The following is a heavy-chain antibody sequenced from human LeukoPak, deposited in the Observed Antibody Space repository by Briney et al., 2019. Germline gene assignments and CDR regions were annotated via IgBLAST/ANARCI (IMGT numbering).Heavy chain of an antibody. D-gene: IGHD6-13*01. CDR2: INPNSGST. CDR3: ARGPQQLVFDY. CDR1: GYTFTGYY. Sequence: GASVKVSCKASGYTFTGYYMHWVRQAPGQGLEWMGWINPNSGSTNYAQKFQGWVTMTRDTSISTAYMELSTLRTYHTAVYYCARGPQQLVFDYWGQGTLVTVSS. J-gene: IGHJ4*02. V-gene: IGHV1-2*04.